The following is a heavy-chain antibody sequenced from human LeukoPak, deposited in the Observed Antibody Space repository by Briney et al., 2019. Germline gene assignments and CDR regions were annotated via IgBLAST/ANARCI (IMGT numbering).Heavy chain of an antibody. CDR1: GYSFTYW. Sequence: ESLKISCKGSGYSFTYWIGWVRQMPGKGLEWMGIIYPGDSDTRYSPSFQGQVTISADKSISTAYLQWSSLKVSDTAMYYCARGGDYGAPDYWGQGTLVTVSS. D-gene: IGHD4-17*01. CDR2: IYPGDSDT. CDR3: ARGGDYGAPDY. J-gene: IGHJ4*02. V-gene: IGHV5-51*01.